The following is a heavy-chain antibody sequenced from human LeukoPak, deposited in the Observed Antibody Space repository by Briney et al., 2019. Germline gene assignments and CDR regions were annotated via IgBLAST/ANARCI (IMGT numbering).Heavy chain of an antibody. CDR1: GGSISSSSYY. J-gene: IGHJ6*03. CDR3: TSRTPTFYNYYMDV. D-gene: IGHD2/OR15-2a*01. Sequence: PSETLSLTCTVSGGSISSSSYYWGWIRQPPGKGLEWIGSIYYSGTTYYNPSLKSRVTISVDTSKNQFSLKLSSVTAADTAVYYCTSRTPTFYNYYMDVWGKGTTVTASS. V-gene: IGHV4-39*01. CDR2: IYYSGTT.